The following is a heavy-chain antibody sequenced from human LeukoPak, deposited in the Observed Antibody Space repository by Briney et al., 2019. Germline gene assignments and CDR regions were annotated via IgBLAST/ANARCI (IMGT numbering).Heavy chain of an antibody. CDR3: ARPLSNGYFHDSGGYYPYAMDV. CDR1: GFTFSTST. D-gene: IGHD3-22*01. Sequence: PGRSLRLSCAASGFTFSTSTMHWLRQAPGKGLEWVAVISYDGSNKFYADSVKGRFAISRDNSKNTLYLQMNSLRGYDSAVYYCARPLSNGYFHDSGGYYPYAMDVWGQGTTVTVSS. V-gene: IGHV3-30*09. J-gene: IGHJ6*02. CDR2: ISYDGSNK.